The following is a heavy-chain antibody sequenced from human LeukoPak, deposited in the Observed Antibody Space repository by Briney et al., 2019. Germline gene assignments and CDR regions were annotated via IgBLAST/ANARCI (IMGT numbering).Heavy chain of an antibody. J-gene: IGHJ4*02. CDR3: ARGADSSGYYSIFYFDY. V-gene: IGHV4-4*02. D-gene: IGHD3-22*01. CDR2: IYHSGST. Sequence: PSGTLSLTCAVSGGSISSSNWWSWVRQPPGKGLEWIGEIYHSGSTNYNPSLKSRVTISVDTSKNQFSLKLSSVTAADTAVYYCARGADSSGYYSIFYFDYWGQGTLVTVSS. CDR1: GGSISSSNW.